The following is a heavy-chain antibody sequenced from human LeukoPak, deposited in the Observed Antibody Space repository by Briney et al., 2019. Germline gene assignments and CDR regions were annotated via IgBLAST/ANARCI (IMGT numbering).Heavy chain of an antibody. CDR3: ANKPLYYYGSGSYIFDY. CDR1: GGSFSGYY. V-gene: IGHV4-34*01. J-gene: IGHJ4*02. Sequence: SETLSLTCAVYGGSFSGYYWSWIRQPPGKGLEWIGEINHSGSTNYNPSLKSRVTISVDTSKNQFSLKLSSVTAADTAVYYCANKPLYYYGSGSYIFDYWGQGTLVTVSS. CDR2: INHSGST. D-gene: IGHD3-10*01.